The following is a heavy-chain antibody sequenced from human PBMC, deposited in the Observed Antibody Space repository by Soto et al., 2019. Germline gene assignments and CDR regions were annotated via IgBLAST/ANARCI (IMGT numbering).Heavy chain of an antibody. J-gene: IGHJ4*02. Sequence: KASETLSLTCAVYGGSFSGYYWSWIRQPPGKGLEWMGEINHSVSTNYNPSLKSRVPISVATSKNQFSLKLSSVTAADTAVYYCARGRWLQFFDYWGQGTLVTVSS. D-gene: IGHD5-12*01. CDR2: INHSVST. V-gene: IGHV4-34*01. CDR1: GGSFSGYY. CDR3: ARGRWLQFFDY.